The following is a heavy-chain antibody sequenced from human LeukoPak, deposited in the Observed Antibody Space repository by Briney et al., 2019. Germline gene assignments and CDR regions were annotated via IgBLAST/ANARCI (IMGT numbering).Heavy chain of an antibody. CDR3: AKDRYYYGSGSDSGNY. J-gene: IGHJ4*02. V-gene: IGHV3-23*01. Sequence: GGSLRLSCAASGFTFSSYAMSWVRQAPGKGLEWVSAISGSGGSTYYADSVKGRFTISRDNSKNTLYLQMNSLRAEDTAVYYCAKDRYYYGSGSDSGNYWGQGTLVTVSS. D-gene: IGHD3-10*01. CDR2: ISGSGGST. CDR1: GFTFSSYA.